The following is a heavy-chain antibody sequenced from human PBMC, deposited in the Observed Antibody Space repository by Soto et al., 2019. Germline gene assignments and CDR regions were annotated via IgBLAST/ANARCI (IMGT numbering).Heavy chain of an antibody. CDR2: INPSGGRT. Sequence: ASLKVSCKSSGYTFINYYVHWVRQAPGQGLEWMGMINPSGGRTTYPQKFQGRVTMTRDTSTSTVYVELSSLRSDDTAVFYCAREKASTSLLTHYYYAMDVWGQGTTFTVSS. CDR3: AREKASTSLLTHYYYAMDV. CDR1: GYTFINYY. J-gene: IGHJ6*02. V-gene: IGHV1-46*01.